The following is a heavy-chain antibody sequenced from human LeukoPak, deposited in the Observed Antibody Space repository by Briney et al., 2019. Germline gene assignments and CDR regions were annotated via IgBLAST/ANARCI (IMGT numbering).Heavy chain of an antibody. Sequence: SETLSLTCTVSGGSISSSSYYWGWIRQPPGKGLEWIGSIYTSGSTNYNPSLKSRVTISVDTSKNQFSLKLSSVTAADTAVYYCARPLHSRGAFDIWGQGTMVTVSS. V-gene: IGHV4-39*07. J-gene: IGHJ3*02. D-gene: IGHD3-10*01. CDR1: GGSISSSSYY. CDR3: ARPLHSRGAFDI. CDR2: IYTSGST.